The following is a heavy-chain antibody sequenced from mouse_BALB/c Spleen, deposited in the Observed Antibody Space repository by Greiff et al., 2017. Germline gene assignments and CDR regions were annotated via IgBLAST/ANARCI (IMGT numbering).Heavy chain of an antibody. Sequence: EVQLQESGGDLVKPGGSLKLSCAASGFTFSSYGMSWVRQTPDKRLEWVATISSGGSYTYYPDSVKGRFTISRDNAKNTLYLQMSSLKSEDTAMYYCARHYYGSSLYYAMDYWGQGTSVTVSS. J-gene: IGHJ4*01. CDR3: ARHYYGSSLYYAMDY. V-gene: IGHV5-6*01. CDR2: ISSGGSYT. CDR1: GFTFSSYG. D-gene: IGHD1-1*01.